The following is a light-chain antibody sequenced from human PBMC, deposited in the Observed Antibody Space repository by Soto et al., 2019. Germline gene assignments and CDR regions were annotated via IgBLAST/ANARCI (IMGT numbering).Light chain of an antibody. Sequence: DIQVTQSPSTLSASVGDRVTITCRASQSISSWLAWYQQKPGKAPKLLIYDASSLESGVPSRFSGSGSGTEFTLTISSLQPDDFATYYCQQYNSYSPLTFGGGTKV. J-gene: IGKJ4*01. CDR2: DAS. CDR3: QQYNSYSPLT. CDR1: QSISSW. V-gene: IGKV1-5*01.